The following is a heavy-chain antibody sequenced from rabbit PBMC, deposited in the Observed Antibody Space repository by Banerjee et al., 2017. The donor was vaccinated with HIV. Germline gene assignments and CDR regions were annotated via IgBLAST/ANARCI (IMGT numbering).Heavy chain of an antibody. CDR3: AGEREYAFNL. Sequence: QEQLKESGGGLVQPGGSLTLTCTASGFSFSSNYWLCWVRQAPGKGLEWIACIGAASTYYATWAKGRFTISKTSSTTVTLQMTSLTAADTATYFCAGEREYAFNLWGQGTLVTVS. J-gene: IGHJ4*01. CDR1: GFSFSSNYW. CDR2: IGAAST. V-gene: IGHV1S45*01.